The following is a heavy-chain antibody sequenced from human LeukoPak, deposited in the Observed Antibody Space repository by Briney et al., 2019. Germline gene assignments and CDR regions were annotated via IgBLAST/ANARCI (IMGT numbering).Heavy chain of an antibody. CDR3: ARDKIVGATYFDY. D-gene: IGHD1-26*01. CDR2: IKQDGSEK. CDR1: GFSFSSYW. J-gene: IGHJ4*02. V-gene: IGHV3-7*03. Sequence: GESLRLSCGASGFSFSSYWMRWVRQAPGKGLEWVANIKQDGSEKNYVESVKGRFTISRDNAKNSLYLQMNSLRAEDTAVYHCARDKIVGATYFDYWGQGTLVTVSS.